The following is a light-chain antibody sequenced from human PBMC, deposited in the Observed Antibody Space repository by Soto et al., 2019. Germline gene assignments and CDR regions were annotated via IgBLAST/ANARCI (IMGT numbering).Light chain of an antibody. CDR2: DVS. CDR1: SSDVGGYNY. CDR3: SSYTSSSTLDV. J-gene: IGLJ1*01. Sequence: QSALTQPASVSGSPGQSITISCTGTSSDVGGYNYVSWYQQHPGKAPKLMIYDVSNRPSGVSNRSSGSKSGNTASLTISGLQAEDEADYYCSSYTSSSTLDVFGTGTKLTVL. V-gene: IGLV2-14*01.